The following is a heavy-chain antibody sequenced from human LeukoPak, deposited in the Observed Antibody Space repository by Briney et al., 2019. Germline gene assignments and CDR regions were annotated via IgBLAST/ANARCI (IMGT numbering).Heavy chain of an antibody. Sequence: ASVKVSCKVSGYTLTELSMHWVRQAPGKGLEWMGGFDPEDGETIYAQKFQGRVTMTRDTSISTAYMELSRLRSDDTAVYYCAGAGIKWEWLLARDAFDIWGQGTMVTVSS. CDR1: GYTLTELS. D-gene: IGHD3-3*01. J-gene: IGHJ3*02. CDR2: FDPEDGET. V-gene: IGHV1-24*01. CDR3: AGAGIKWEWLLARDAFDI.